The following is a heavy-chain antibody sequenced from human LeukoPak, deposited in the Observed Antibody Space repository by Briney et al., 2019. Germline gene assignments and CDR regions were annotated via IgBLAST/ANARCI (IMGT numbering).Heavy chain of an antibody. CDR1: GGTFSSYT. D-gene: IGHD3-3*01. CDR2: IIPILGIA. V-gene: IGHV1-69*04. CDR3: ARDEVGGLSYDFWSGYRNYGMDV. J-gene: IGHJ6*02. Sequence: SVKVSCKASGGTFSSYTISWVRQAPGQGLEWMGRIIPILGIANYAQKFQGRVTITADKSTSTAYMELSSLRPEDTAVYYCARDEVGGLSYDFWSGYRNYGMDVWGQGTTVTVSS.